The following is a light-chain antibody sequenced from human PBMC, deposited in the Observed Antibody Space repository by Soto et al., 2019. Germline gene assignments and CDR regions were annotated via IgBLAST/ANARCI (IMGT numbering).Light chain of an antibody. CDR3: QQYYSSPFT. J-gene: IGKJ4*01. Sequence: DIVMTQSPDSLAVSLGERATIDCKSSQSVLHSSNNKNYLAWYQQKVGQPPKVLIYWASTRESGVPDRFSGSGSGTDFTLTISSLQAEDVAVYYCQQYYSSPFTFGRGTKVEIK. V-gene: IGKV4-1*01. CDR1: QSVLHSSNNKNY. CDR2: WAS.